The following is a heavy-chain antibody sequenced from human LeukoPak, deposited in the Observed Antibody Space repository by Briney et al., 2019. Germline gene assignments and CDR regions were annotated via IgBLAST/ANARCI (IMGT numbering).Heavy chain of an antibody. J-gene: IGHJ4*02. CDR3: TTTYTL. CDR2: IKRKTDGGTT. D-gene: IGHD2-2*02. CDR1: GFTFSNAW. V-gene: IGHV3-15*01. Sequence: GSLRLSCAASGFTFSNAWMSWVRQAPGKGLEWVGRIKRKTDGGTTDYAAPVKGRFTISRDDSKNTLYLQMDSLKTEDTAVYYCTTTYTLWGQGTLVTVSS.